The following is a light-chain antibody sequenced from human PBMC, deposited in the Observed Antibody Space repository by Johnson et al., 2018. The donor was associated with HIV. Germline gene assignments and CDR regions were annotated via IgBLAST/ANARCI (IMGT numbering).Light chain of an antibody. CDR3: GTWDTILQTFV. CDR1: SSNIASNY. CDR2: DNN. V-gene: IGLV1-51*01. Sequence: QSVLTQPPSVSAAPGQKVTISCSGSSSNIASNYVSWYQQIPGTAPKLLIYDNNKRPSGIPYRFSASKSATSAALGITGLQPGDEADYYCGTWDTILQTFVFGTGTEVSVL. J-gene: IGLJ1*01.